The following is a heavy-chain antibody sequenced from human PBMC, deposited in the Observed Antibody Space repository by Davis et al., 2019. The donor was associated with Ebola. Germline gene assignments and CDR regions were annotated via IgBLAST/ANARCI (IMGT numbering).Heavy chain of an antibody. Sequence: SETLSLTCTVSACTVSRSSYYRTCTRQPPAKGLAALGYLQYLQRTNYHRSRKDRVTISVDTSKNKFSLKLSSVTAADTAVYYCARTSQYYDFWSGYYRTVGDGMDVWGQGTTVTVSS. CDR1: ACTVSRSSYY. CDR2: LQYLQRT. V-gene: IGHV4-61*01. J-gene: IGHJ6*02. CDR3: ARTSQYYDFWSGYYRTVGDGMDV. D-gene: IGHD3-3*01.